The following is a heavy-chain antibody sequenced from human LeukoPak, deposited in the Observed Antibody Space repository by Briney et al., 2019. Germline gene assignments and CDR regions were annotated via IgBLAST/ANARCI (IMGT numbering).Heavy chain of an antibody. Sequence: PGRSLRLSCAASGFTFSSYAMYWVRQAPGKGLEWVTIVWYDGSNKNYADSVKGRFTISRDNPKNTLYLQMNSLRAEDTAVYYCARGAYCSGGRCPGAFDIWGQGTMVTVSS. V-gene: IGHV3-33*01. CDR1: GFTFSSYA. D-gene: IGHD2-15*01. CDR3: ARGAYCSGGRCPGAFDI. CDR2: VWYDGSNK. J-gene: IGHJ3*02.